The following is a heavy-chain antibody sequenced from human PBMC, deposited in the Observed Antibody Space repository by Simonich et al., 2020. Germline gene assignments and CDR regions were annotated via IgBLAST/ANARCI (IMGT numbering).Heavy chain of an antibody. D-gene: IGHD5-12*01. CDR3: ARDSSYYAFDI. Sequence: EVQLVESGGGLVQPVGSLRLSCAASGFTFSSYSMNWVRQAPGKGLGWVEYISSSSSTIYYADSVKGRFTISRDNAKNSLYLQMNSLRAEDTAVYYCARDSSYYAFDIWGQGTMVTVSS. CDR1: GFTFSSYS. CDR2: ISSSSSTI. J-gene: IGHJ3*02. V-gene: IGHV3-48*01.